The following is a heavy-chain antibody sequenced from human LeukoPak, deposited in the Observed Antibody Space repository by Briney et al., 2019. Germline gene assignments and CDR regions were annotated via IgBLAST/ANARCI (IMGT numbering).Heavy chain of an antibody. V-gene: IGHV6-1*01. CDR1: GDSVSSNSAA. J-gene: IGHJ5*02. D-gene: IGHD3-3*01. CDR2: TYYRSKWYN. CDR3: ARDRGTADFWSGYPRHNWFDP. Sequence: SQTLSLTRAISGDSVSSNSAAWNWIRQSPSRGLEWLGRTYYRSKWYNDYAVSVKSRITINPDTSKNQFSLQLNSVTPEDTAVYYCARDRGTADFWSGYPRHNWFDPWGQGTLVTVSS.